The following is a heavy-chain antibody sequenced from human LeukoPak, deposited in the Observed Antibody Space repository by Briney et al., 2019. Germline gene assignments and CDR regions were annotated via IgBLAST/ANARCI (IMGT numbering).Heavy chain of an antibody. CDR3: ARVGYSSGWGKYYYYYGMDV. CDR2: IVPIFGTA. CDR1: GGTFSSYA. Sequence: ASVKASCKASGGTFSSYAISWVRQAPGQGLEWMGGIVPIFGTANYAQKFQGRVTITADKSTSTAYMELSSLRSEDTAVYYCARVGYSSGWGKYYYYYGMDVWGKGTTVTVSS. D-gene: IGHD6-19*01. J-gene: IGHJ6*04. V-gene: IGHV1-69*06.